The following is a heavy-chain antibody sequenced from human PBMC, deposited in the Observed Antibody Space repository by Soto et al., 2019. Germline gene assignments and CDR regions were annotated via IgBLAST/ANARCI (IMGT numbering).Heavy chain of an antibody. J-gene: IGHJ5*02. Sequence: QVQLVQSGAEVKKPGASVKVSCKASGYTFTSYDINWVRQATGQGLEWMGWMNPNSGNTGYAQKFQGRVTXTRNTAISTAYMDLSSLRSEDTAVYYCARERSAAGTGWFDPWGQGTLVTVSS. CDR3: ARERSAAGTGWFDP. D-gene: IGHD6-13*01. V-gene: IGHV1-8*01. CDR2: MNPNSGNT. CDR1: GYTFTSYD.